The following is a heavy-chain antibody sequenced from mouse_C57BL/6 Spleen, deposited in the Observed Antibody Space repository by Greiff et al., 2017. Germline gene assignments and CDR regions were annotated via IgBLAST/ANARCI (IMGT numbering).Heavy chain of an antibody. CDR2: IDPETGGT. CDR1: GFTFTDYE. J-gene: IGHJ3*01. V-gene: IGHV1-15*01. Sequence: QVQLQQSGAELVRPGASVTLSCKASGFTFTDYEMHWVKQTPVHGLEWIGAIDPETGGTAYNQKFKGKAILTADKSSSTAYMELRSLTSEDSAVYYCARTGGFAYWGQGTLVTVSA. D-gene: IGHD4-1*01. CDR3: ARTGGFAY.